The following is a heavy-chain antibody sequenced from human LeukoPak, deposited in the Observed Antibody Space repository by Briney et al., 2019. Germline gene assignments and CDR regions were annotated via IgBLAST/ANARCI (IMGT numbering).Heavy chain of an antibody. CDR3: ARSTMVTPFDH. CDR2: MYFNGRT. J-gene: IGHJ4*02. D-gene: IGHD5-12*01. V-gene: IGHV4-59*08. CDR1: GGSISSHY. Sequence: SETLSLTCSVSGGSISSHYWNWIRQPPGKGLEWIGNMYFNGRTNHNPSLKSRVTISVDTSKNQFSLKLSSVTAADTAVYYCARSTMVTPFDHWGQGTLVTVSS.